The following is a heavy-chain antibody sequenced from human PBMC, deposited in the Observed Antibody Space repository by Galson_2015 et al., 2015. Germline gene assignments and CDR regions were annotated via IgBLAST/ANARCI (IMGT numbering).Heavy chain of an antibody. CDR1: GGSVSSGSYY. V-gene: IGHV4-61*01. D-gene: IGHD5-18*01. J-gene: IGHJ1*01. Sequence: PLSLTCTVSGGSVSSGSYYWSWIRQPPGKGLEWIGYIYYSGSTNYNPSLKSRVTISVDTSKNQFSLKLSSVTAADTAVYYCARDVDTAMVRDFQHWGQGTLVTVSS. CDR2: IYYSGST. CDR3: ARDVDTAMVRDFQH.